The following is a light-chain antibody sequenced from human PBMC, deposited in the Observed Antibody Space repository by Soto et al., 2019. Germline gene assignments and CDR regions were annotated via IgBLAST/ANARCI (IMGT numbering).Light chain of an antibody. J-gene: IGLJ2*01. V-gene: IGLV2-23*02. Sequence: QSALTRPASVSGSPGQSITISCTGTSSDIGSYNLVSWYQQHPGKAPKLMIYEATKRPSGVSKRCSGSQSGNTASLTISGLQAEDEADYYCCLYASSSTFIFGGGTKVTVL. CDR3: CLYASSSTFI. CDR1: SSDIGSYNL. CDR2: EAT.